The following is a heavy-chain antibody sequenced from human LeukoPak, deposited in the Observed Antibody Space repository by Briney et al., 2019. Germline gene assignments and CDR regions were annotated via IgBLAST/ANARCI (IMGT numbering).Heavy chain of an antibody. CDR1: GYTFTGYY. D-gene: IGHD6-13*01. CDR2: INPNSGGT. CDR3: ARDRGPLGLAAAPDY. V-gene: IGHV1-2*02. J-gene: IGHJ4*02. Sequence: ASVKVSCKASGYTFTGYYMHRVQQAPGQGLEWMGWINPNSGGTNYAQKFQGRVTMTRDTSISTAYMELSRLRSDDTAVYYCARDRGPLGLAAAPDYWGQGTLVTVSS.